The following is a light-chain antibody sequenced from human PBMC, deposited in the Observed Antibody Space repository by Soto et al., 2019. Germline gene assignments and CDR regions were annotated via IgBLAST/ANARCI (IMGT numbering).Light chain of an antibody. V-gene: IGLV2-14*01. CDR3: SSYTSVVTVEV. CDR2: EVS. J-gene: IGLJ1*01. Sequence: QSALAQPASVSGSPGQSITISCTGTSSDVGGYDYVSWYQQHPGKAPKLILYEVSNRPSGVSNRFSGSKSGSTASLTISGLQAEDMADYYCSSYTSVVTVEVFGPGTKVTVL. CDR1: SSDVGGYDY.